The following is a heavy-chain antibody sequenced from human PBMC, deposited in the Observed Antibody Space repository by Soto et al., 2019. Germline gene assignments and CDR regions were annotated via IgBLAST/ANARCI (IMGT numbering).Heavy chain of an antibody. CDR2: IWYDGSNK. CDR3: AREYSYYDFWSGYYPWDYYYYMDV. CDR1: GFTFSSYG. D-gene: IGHD3-3*01. J-gene: IGHJ6*03. V-gene: IGHV3-33*01. Sequence: GGSLRLSCAASGFTFSSYGMHWVRQAPGKGLEWVAVIWYDGSNKYYADSVKGRFTISRDNSKNTLYLQRNSLRAEDTAVYYCAREYSYYDFWSGYYPWDYYYYMDVWGKGTTVTVSS.